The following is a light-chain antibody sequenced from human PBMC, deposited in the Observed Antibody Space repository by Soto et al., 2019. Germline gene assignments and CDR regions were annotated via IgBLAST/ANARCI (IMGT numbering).Light chain of an antibody. CDR3: SSYAGSNNV. CDR2: EVS. V-gene: IGLV2-8*01. Sequence: QSVLTPTPSASGSPGQSVTISYTGTSIDVGFYNYVSWYQHHPGKAPKLMIYEVSKRPSGVPDRFSGSKSGNTASLTVSGLQAEDEADYYCSSYAGSNNVFGTGTKVTVL. CDR1: SIDVGFYNY. J-gene: IGLJ1*01.